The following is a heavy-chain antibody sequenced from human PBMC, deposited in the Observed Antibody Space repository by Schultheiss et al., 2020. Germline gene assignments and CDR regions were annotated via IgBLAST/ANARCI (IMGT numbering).Heavy chain of an antibody. D-gene: IGHD3-10*01. Sequence: GESLKISCKGSGYSFTSYWIGWVRQMPGKGLEWMGIIYPGDSDTRYSPSFQGQVTISADKSISTAYLQWSSLRSEDTAVYYCAADLADYGSGTEWGQGTLVTVSS. V-gene: IGHV5-51*01. CDR1: GYSFTSYW. J-gene: IGHJ4*02. CDR2: IYPGDSDT. CDR3: AADLADYGSGTE.